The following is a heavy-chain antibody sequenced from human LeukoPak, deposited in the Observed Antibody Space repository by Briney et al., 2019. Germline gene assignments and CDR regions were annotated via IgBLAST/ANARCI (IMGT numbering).Heavy chain of an antibody. V-gene: IGHV4-34*01. CDR1: GGSFSGYY. CDR2: INHSGST. J-gene: IGHJ4*02. D-gene: IGHD6-13*01. Sequence: PSETLSLTCAVYGGSFSGYYWSWIRQPPGKGLEWIGEINHSGSTNYNPYPKSRVTISVDTTKNQFSLKLSSVTAADTAVYYCARGGGAAGEFVYWGQGTLVTVSS. CDR3: ARGGGAAGEFVY.